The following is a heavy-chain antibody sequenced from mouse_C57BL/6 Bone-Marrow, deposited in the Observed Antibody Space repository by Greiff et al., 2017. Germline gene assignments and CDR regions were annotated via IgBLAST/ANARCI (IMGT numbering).Heavy chain of an antibody. D-gene: IGHD2-4*01. CDR1: GFTFSSYG. CDR3: AAMITARYFDV. CDR2: ISSGGSYT. V-gene: IGHV5-6*01. Sequence: EVKLMESGGDLVKPGGSLKLSCAASGFTFSSYGMSWVRQTPDKRLEWVATISSGGSYTYYPDSVKGRFTISRDNAKNTLYLQMSSLKSEDTAVYYCAAMITARYFDVWGTGTTVTVSS. J-gene: IGHJ1*03.